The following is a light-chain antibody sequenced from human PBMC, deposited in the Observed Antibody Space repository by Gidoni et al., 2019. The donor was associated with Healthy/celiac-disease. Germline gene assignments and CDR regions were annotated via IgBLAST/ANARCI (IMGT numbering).Light chain of an antibody. CDR1: QSISSY. Sequence: DIQMTQSPSSLSASVGDRVTITCRASQSISSYLNWYQQKPGQAPKLLIYAASSLQSGVPSRVSGSGSGTDFTLTISSLQPEDFATYYCQQSYSTPWTFGQGTKVEIK. J-gene: IGKJ1*01. V-gene: IGKV1-39*01. CDR3: QQSYSTPWT. CDR2: AAS.